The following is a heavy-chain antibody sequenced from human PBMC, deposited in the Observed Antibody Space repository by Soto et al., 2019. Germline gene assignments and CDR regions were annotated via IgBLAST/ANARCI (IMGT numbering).Heavy chain of an antibody. J-gene: IGHJ4*02. V-gene: IGHV4-59*08. CDR1: GGSISSDY. CDR3: ARQLGYSGYDWRFDY. Sequence: PSETLSLTCTVSGGSISSDYWSWIRQPPGKGLEWIGYIYYSGSTNYNPSLKSRVTISVDTSKNQFSLKLISVTAADTAVYYCARQLGYSGYDWRFDYWGQGTLVTVS. D-gene: IGHD5-12*01. CDR2: IYYSGST.